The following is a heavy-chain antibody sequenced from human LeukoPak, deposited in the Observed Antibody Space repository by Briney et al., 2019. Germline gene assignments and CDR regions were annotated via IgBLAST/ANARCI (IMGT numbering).Heavy chain of an antibody. Sequence: PGGSLRLSCAASGFTFSNAWMSWVRQAPGKGLEWVSAISGSGGSTYYADSVKGRFTISRDNSKNTLYLQMNSLRAEDTAVYYCAKDSDSGSYLYYFDYWGQGTLVTVSS. V-gene: IGHV3-23*01. J-gene: IGHJ4*02. CDR1: GFTFSNAW. CDR3: AKDSDSGSYLYYFDY. CDR2: ISGSGGST. D-gene: IGHD1-26*01.